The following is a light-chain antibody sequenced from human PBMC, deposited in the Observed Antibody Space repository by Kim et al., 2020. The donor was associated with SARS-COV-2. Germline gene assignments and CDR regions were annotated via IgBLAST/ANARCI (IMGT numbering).Light chain of an antibody. V-gene: IGLV3-19*01. Sequence: SSELTLDPAVSVALGQTVRITCQGDSLRSYYASWYQQKPGQAPIVVISGKNNRPSGIPDRFSGSSSGNTASLTITGAQAEDEAEYCCSSRDSNGHVLFGGGTKLTVL. CDR3: SSRDSNGHVL. CDR2: GKN. CDR1: SLRSYY. J-gene: IGLJ2*01.